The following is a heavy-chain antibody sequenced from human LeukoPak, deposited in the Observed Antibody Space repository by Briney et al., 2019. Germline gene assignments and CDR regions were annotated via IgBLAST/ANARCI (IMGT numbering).Heavy chain of an antibody. CDR1: GYTFTGYY. V-gene: IGHV1-2*06. Sequence: ASVKVSCKASGYTFTGYYMHWVRQAPGQGLEWMGRINPNSGGTNYAQKLQGRVTMTRDTSISTAYMELSRLRSDDTAVYYCARDLDPEWFQYQLPTQHLLLYGMDVWGQGTTVTVSS. CDR3: ARDLDPEWFQYQLPTQHLLLYGMDV. CDR2: INPNSGGT. J-gene: IGHJ6*02. D-gene: IGHD2-2*01.